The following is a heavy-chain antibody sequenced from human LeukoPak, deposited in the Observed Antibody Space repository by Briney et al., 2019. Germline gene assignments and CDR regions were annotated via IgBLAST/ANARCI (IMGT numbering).Heavy chain of an antibody. CDR2: INQDGSDQ. CDR1: GFIFSNSW. Sequence: GGSLRLSCAASGFIFSNSWMNWVRQAPGKGLEWVANINQDGSDQYYVDSVKGRFTISRDNAKNSLYLQMNSLRAEDTAVYYCAKEIWPTVTTPGWTYFDYWGQGALVTVSS. D-gene: IGHD4-17*01. CDR3: AKEIWPTVTTPGWTYFDY. V-gene: IGHV3-7*01. J-gene: IGHJ4*02.